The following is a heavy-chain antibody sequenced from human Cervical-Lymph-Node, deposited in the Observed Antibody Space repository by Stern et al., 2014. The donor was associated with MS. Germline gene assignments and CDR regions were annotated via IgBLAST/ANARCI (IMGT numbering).Heavy chain of an antibody. J-gene: IGHJ6*02. V-gene: IGHV1-2*02. Sequence: QLVQSGAEVKKPGASVKVSCKASGYSFTAHYMHWVRQAPGQGLEWMGWIAPNSGGTKSAQNFQGRVSMTRDTSISTFYVELSGLTSDDTAGFYCARERHSMDVWGQGTTVTVSS. CDR1: GYSFTAHY. CDR3: ARERHSMDV. CDR2: IAPNSGGT.